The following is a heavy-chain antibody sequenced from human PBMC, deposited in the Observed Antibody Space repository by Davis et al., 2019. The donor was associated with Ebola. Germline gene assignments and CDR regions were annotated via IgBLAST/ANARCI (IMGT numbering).Heavy chain of an antibody. J-gene: IGHJ3*02. Sequence: GGSLRLSCAASGFTFSSYGMHWVRQVPGKGLEWVAVISYDGSNKYYADSVKGRFTISRDNAKNSLYLQMNSLRDEDTAVYYCAREAYYYDSSGYYGAFDIWGQGTMVTVSS. CDR2: ISYDGSNK. CDR3: AREAYYYDSSGYYGAFDI. V-gene: IGHV3-30*03. CDR1: GFTFSSYG. D-gene: IGHD3-22*01.